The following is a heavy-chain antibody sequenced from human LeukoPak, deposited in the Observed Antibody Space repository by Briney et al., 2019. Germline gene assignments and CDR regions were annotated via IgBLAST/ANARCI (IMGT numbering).Heavy chain of an antibody. Sequence: GGSLRLSCAASGFTFSDYYMSWIRQAPGKGLEWVSAISGGNGNTYYAYYADSARGRFTISRDSSKNTLYLQMNSLRAEDTAVYYCAKFYDILTGYFDYWGQGTLVTVSS. J-gene: IGHJ4*02. CDR3: AKFYDILTGYFDY. V-gene: IGHV3-23*01. CDR1: GFTFSDYY. D-gene: IGHD3-9*01. CDR2: ISGGNGNTYYA.